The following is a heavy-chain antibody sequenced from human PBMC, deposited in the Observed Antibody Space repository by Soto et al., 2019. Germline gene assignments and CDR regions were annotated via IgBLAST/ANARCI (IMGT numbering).Heavy chain of an antibody. CDR2: IYYSGNT. V-gene: IGHV4-39*01. CDR1: GGSISSSSYY. CDR3: ARQDYTYYFGSGSYRGTGYGMDV. Sequence: QLQLQESGPGLVKPSETLSLTCTVSGGSISSSSYYWGWIRQPPGKGLEWIGSIYYSGNTYYNPSLKSRVTISVDTSKNQFSLKLSSVTAADTAVYYCARQDYTYYFGSGSYRGTGYGMDVWGHGTTVTVSS. J-gene: IGHJ6*02. D-gene: IGHD3-10*01.